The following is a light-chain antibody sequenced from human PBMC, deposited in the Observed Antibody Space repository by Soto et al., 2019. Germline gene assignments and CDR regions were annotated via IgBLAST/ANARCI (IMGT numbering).Light chain of an antibody. CDR1: SSDVGRYNL. V-gene: IGLV2-23*01. Sequence: QSVLSQPASVSGSPGQSITIPCTGGSSDVGRYNLVSWYQQHPGQVPKLMIYEGSKRPSGVSSRFSGSKSGNTASLTISGLQAEDEGDYYCCSYAGSGTSVVFGGGTKLTVL. CDR2: EGS. J-gene: IGLJ2*01. CDR3: CSYAGSGTSVV.